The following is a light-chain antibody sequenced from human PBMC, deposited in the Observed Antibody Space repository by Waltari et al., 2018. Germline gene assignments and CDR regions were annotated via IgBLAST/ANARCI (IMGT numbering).Light chain of an antibody. CDR2: WAS. V-gene: IGKV4-1*01. Sequence: DIVMTQSPDSLAVSLGERATINCKSSQSVLYSSNNKNYFAWYQQKPGQHPKLLIYWASTRESGVPDRFSGSGSGTDFTLTISSLQAEDVAVYYCQQYYSTPLTFGGGTKVEIK. J-gene: IGKJ4*01. CDR3: QQYYSTPLT. CDR1: QSVLYSSNNKNY.